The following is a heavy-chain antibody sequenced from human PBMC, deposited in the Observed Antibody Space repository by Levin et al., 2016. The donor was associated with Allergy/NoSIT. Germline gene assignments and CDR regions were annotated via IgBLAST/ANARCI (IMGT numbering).Heavy chain of an antibody. V-gene: IGHV4-31*03. CDR3: ARITYYYDSSGSYWYFDL. CDR1: GGSISSGGYY. Sequence: SETLSLTCTVSGGSISSGGYYWSWIRQHPGKGLEWIGYIYYSGSTYYNPSLKSRVTISVDTSKNQFSLKLSSVTAADTAVYYCARITYYYDSSGSYWYFDLWGRGTLVTVSS. J-gene: IGHJ2*01. CDR2: IYYSGST. D-gene: IGHD3-22*01.